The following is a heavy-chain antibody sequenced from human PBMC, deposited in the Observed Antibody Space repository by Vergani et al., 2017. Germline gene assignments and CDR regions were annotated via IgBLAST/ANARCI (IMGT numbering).Heavy chain of an antibody. CDR1: GFTFSSYA. CDR3: AKGFPINYYDSSGYYH. D-gene: IGHD3-22*01. Sequence: EVQLLESGGGLVQPGGSLRLSCAASGFTFSSYAMSWVRQAPGKGLEWGSAISGSGGSTYYADSVKGRFTISRDNSKNTLYLQMNSLRAEDPAVYYCAKGFPINYYDSSGYYHWGQGTLVTVSS. V-gene: IGHV3-23*01. CDR2: ISGSGGST. J-gene: IGHJ5*02.